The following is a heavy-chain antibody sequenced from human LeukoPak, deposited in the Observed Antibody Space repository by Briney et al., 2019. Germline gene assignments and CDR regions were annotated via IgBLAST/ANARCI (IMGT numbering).Heavy chain of an antibody. Sequence: ASVKVSCKASGGTFSSYAISWVRQAPGQGLEWMGGIIPIFGTANYAQKFQGRVTITADKSTSTAYMELSRLRSDDTAVYYCARVGGGMVRGSDYWGQGTLVTVSS. V-gene: IGHV1-69*06. CDR2: IIPIFGTA. D-gene: IGHD3-10*01. J-gene: IGHJ4*02. CDR1: GGTFSSYA. CDR3: ARVGGGMVRGSDY.